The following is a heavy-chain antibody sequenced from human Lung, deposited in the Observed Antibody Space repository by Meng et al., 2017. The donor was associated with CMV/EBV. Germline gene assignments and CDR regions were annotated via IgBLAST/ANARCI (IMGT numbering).Heavy chain of an antibody. CDR3: AKALSSSWYREHYDY. D-gene: IGHD6-13*01. Sequence: SXAASGFTFSSFAMSWVRQAPGKGLEWVSAITGSGGSTYYADSVRGRFTISRDNSKNTLYLQLNSLRAEDTAVYYCAKALSSSWYREHYDYWGQGKXVTVSS. CDR1: GFTFSSFA. CDR2: ITGSGGST. J-gene: IGHJ4*02. V-gene: IGHV3-23*01.